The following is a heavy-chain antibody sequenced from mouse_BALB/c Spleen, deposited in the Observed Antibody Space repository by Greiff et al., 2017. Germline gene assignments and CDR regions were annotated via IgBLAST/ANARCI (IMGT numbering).Heavy chain of an antibody. V-gene: IGHV1-77*01. CDR3: ARHRGGPAWFAY. Sequence: QVQLKQSGAELARPGASVKLSCKASGYTFTDYYINWVKQRTGQGLEWIGEIYPGSGNTYYNEKFKGKATLTADKSSSTAYMQLSSLTSEDSAVYFCARHRGGPAWFAYWGQGTLVTVSA. CDR1: GYTFTDYY. CDR2: IYPGSGNT. J-gene: IGHJ3*01.